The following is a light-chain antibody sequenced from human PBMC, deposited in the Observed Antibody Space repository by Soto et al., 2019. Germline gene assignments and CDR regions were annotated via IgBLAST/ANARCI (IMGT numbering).Light chain of an antibody. J-gene: IGKJ4*01. CDR2: GAS. V-gene: IGKV3D-15*01. CDR1: QSVTDN. Sequence: EIVLTQSPGTLSLSPGETATLSCRASQSVTDNYVAWYKQNPGQAPRLLIHGASNRATGLPDRFSGSGSGTEFTLTISSLQSEDFAVYYCQQYNNWRLTFGGGTKVDIK. CDR3: QQYNNWRLT.